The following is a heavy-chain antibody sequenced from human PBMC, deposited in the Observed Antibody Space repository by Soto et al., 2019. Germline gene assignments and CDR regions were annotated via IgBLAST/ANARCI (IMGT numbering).Heavy chain of an antibody. D-gene: IGHD3-22*01. CDR1: GFTFSNAW. V-gene: IGHV3-15*07. CDR3: TTEGPYYYDSSGYLITGAPNLGGY. Sequence: GGSLRLSCAASGFTFSNAWMNWVRQAPGKGLEWVGRIKSKTDGGTTDYAAPVKGRFTISREDSKNTLYLQMNSLKTEDTAVYYCTTEGPYYYDSSGYLITGAPNLGGYWGQGTLVTVSS. J-gene: IGHJ4*02. CDR2: IKSKTDGGTT.